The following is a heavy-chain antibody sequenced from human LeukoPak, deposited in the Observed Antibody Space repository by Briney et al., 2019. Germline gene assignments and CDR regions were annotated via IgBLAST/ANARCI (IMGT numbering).Heavy chain of an antibody. CDR1: GGSISSYY. D-gene: IGHD6-13*01. Sequence: SETLSLTCTVSGGSISSYYWSWIRHPPGKGLEWIGYIYYSGSTNYNPSIKSRVTISVDTSKNQFSLMLSSVTAADTAVYYCARLGAAAGHYYYYGMDVWGQGTTVTVSS. V-gene: IGHV4-59*08. CDR2: IYYSGST. J-gene: IGHJ6*02. CDR3: ARLGAAAGHYYYYGMDV.